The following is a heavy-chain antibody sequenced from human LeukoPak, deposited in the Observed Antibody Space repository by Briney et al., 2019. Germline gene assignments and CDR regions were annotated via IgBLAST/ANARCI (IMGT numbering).Heavy chain of an antibody. D-gene: IGHD2-15*01. CDR3: AAITRPPTSGYCSGGSCDAFDI. CDR1: GFTFTSSA. CDR2: IVVGSDNT. Sequence: SVKVSCKASGFTFTSSAVQWVRQARGQRLQWIGWIVVGSDNTNYAQKFQERVTITRDMSTSTAYMELSSLRSEDTAVYYCAAITRPPTSGYCSGGSCDAFDIWGQGTMVTVSS. V-gene: IGHV1-58*01. J-gene: IGHJ3*02.